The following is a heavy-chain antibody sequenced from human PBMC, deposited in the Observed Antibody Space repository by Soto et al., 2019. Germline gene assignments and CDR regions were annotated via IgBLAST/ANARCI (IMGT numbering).Heavy chain of an antibody. Sequence: ASVKVSCKASGGTFSSYAISWLRQAPGQRLEWMGGIIPIFGTANYAQKFQGRVTITADKSTSTAYMELSSLRSEDTAVYYCARNPPLTFDFWGGYYSAYYYYYGMDVWGQGTTVTVSS. V-gene: IGHV1-69*06. D-gene: IGHD3-3*01. CDR2: IIPIFGTA. CDR1: GGTFSSYA. J-gene: IGHJ6*02. CDR3: ARNPPLTFDFWGGYYSAYYYYYGMDV.